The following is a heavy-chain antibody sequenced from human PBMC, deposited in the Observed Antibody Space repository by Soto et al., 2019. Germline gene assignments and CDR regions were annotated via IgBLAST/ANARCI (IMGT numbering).Heavy chain of an antibody. J-gene: IGHJ4*02. CDR3: AKVNEDFWSCYYDY. D-gene: IGHD3-3*01. Sequence: EVQLLESGGGLVQPGGSLRLSCAASGFTFSSYAMSWVRQAPGKGLEWVSAISGSGGSTYYADSVKGRFTISRDNSKNTLYLQMNCLRAEDTAVYYCAKVNEDFWSCYYDYWGQGTLVTVSS. V-gene: IGHV3-23*01. CDR1: GFTFSSYA. CDR2: ISGSGGST.